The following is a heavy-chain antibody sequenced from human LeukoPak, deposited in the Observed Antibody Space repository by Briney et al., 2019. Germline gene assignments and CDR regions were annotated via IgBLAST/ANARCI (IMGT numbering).Heavy chain of an antibody. J-gene: IGHJ4*02. V-gene: IGHV3-7*01. D-gene: IGHD3-22*01. Sequence: GGSLRLSCAASGFTFSSYWMSWVRQAPGKGLEWVANIKQDGSEKYYVDSVKGRFTIFGDNAKNSLYLQMNSLRAEDTAVYYCARGEGYYDSSGYVYYFDYWGQGTLVTVSS. CDR2: IKQDGSEK. CDR3: ARGEGYYDSSGYVYYFDY. CDR1: GFTFSSYW.